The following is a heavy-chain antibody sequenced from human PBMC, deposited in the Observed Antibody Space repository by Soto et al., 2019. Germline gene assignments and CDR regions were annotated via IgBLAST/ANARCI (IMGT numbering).Heavy chain of an antibody. CDR1: GYTFTGYA. J-gene: IGHJ4*02. CDR3: ARAVAVAADFDY. Sequence: QVQLVQSGAEEKKPGASVKVSCKASGYTFTGYAMHWVRQAPGQRLEWMGWINAGNGNTKYSQKFQGRVTITRDTSASTAYMELSSLKSEDTAVYYWARAVAVAADFDYWGQGTPGHRLL. D-gene: IGHD6-19*01. CDR2: INAGNGNT. V-gene: IGHV1-3*05.